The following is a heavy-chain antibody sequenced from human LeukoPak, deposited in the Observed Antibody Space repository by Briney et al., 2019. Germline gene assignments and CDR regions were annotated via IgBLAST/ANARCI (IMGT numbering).Heavy chain of an antibody. V-gene: IGHV3-64D*06. CDR2: ISGSGNGFSI. Sequence: GGSLRLSCSASGFVFSIYTMYWVRQAPGKGPEYVSTISGSGNGFSIYYADSVKGRFTISRDDSKSILYLQMNGLRSENTAVYYCVKDFGRVRGTPDSWGQGTLVTVSS. J-gene: IGHJ4*02. CDR3: VKDFGRVRGTPDS. D-gene: IGHD3-16*01. CDR1: GFVFSIYT.